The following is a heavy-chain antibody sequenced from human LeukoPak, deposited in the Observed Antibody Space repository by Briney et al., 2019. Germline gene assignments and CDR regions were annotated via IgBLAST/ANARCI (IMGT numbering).Heavy chain of an antibody. J-gene: IGHJ4*02. Sequence: SETLSLTCTVSGDSISSYYWSWIRQPPGKGLEWIGYIYYSGSTNYNPSLKSRVTISVDTSKNQFSLKLSSVTAADTAVYYCAREPYYYDSSGYGVYYFDYWGQGTLVTVSS. CDR1: GDSISSYY. CDR2: IYYSGST. CDR3: AREPYYYDSSGYGVYYFDY. V-gene: IGHV4-59*01. D-gene: IGHD3-22*01.